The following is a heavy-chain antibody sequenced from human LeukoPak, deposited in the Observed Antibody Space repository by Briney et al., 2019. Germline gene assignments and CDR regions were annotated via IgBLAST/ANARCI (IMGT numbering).Heavy chain of an antibody. V-gene: IGHV3-11*01. CDR1: GFSISDYY. CDR2: LPSRGAST. Sequence: GGSLRLSCDASGFSISDYYMSWIGQSPGGARGWLSYLPSRGASTNYADTEKDRFTISRDKAKNSVALQCNSLRAEDTAVYYCTRQRRGTYCAFDPWGQGTLVTVSS. J-gene: IGHJ4*02. D-gene: IGHD3-16*01. CDR3: TRQRRGTYCAFDP.